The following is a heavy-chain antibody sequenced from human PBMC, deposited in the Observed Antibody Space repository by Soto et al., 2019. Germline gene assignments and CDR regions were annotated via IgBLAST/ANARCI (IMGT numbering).Heavy chain of an antibody. CDR2: INPNSGGT. CDR1: GYTFTGYY. CDR3: ARSLRFFLPGDGFDI. V-gene: IGHV1-2*02. J-gene: IGHJ3*02. D-gene: IGHD3-3*01. Sequence: GASVKVSCKASGYTFTGYYVHWVRQAPGHGLEWMGWINPNSGGTNYAQRFQGRVTMTRDTSISTAYMELSSLRSDDTAVYYCARSLRFFLPGDGFDIWGKGTMVPVSS.